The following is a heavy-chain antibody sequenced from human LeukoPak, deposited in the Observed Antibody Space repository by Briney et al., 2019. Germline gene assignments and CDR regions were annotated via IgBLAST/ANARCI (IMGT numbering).Heavy chain of an antibody. CDR1: GYTFTGYY. J-gene: IGHJ4*02. Sequence: ASVKVPCKASGYTFTGYYMHWVRQAPGQGLEWMGWINPNSGGTNYAQKFQGRVTMTRDTSISTAYMELSRLRSDDTAVYYCARFDTSYYFDYWGQGTLVAVSS. CDR3: ARFDTSYYFDY. CDR2: INPNSGGT. V-gene: IGHV1-2*02.